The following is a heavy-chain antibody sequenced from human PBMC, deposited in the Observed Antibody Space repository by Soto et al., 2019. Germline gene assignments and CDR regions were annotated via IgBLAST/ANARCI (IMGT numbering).Heavy chain of an antibody. CDR1: GFTFDDYT. V-gene: IGHV3-43*01. D-gene: IGHD2-15*01. Sequence: GGSLRLSCAASGFTFDDYTMHWVRQAPGKGLEWVSLISWDGGSTYYADSVKGRFTISRDNSKNSLYLQMNSLRTEDTALYYCARVAVINGGMDVWGQGTTVTVSS. J-gene: IGHJ6*02. CDR2: ISWDGGST. CDR3: ARVAVINGGMDV.